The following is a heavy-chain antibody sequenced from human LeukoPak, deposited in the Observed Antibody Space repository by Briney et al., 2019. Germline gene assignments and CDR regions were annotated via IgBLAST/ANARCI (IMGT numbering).Heavy chain of an antibody. CDR3: ARDLYSSSWFPFDP. CDR2: ISSSSSYI. D-gene: IGHD6-13*01. J-gene: IGHJ5*02. Sequence: GGSLRLSCAASGFTFSDNYMSWVRQAPGKGLEWVSSISSSSSYIYCADSVKGRFTISRDNAKNSLYLQMNSLRAEDTAVYYCARDLYSSSWFPFDPWGQGTLVTVSS. V-gene: IGHV3-21*01. CDR1: GFTFSDNY.